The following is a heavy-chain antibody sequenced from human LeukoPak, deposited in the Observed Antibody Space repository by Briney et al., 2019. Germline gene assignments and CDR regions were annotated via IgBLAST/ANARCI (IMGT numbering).Heavy chain of an antibody. Sequence: ASVKVSCKASGYTFTGYYMHWVRQAPGQGLEWMGRINPNSGGTNYAQKFQGRVTMTRDTSISTAYMELSRLRSDDTAMYYCARELRITMVRGVMNYWGQGTLVTVSS. CDR1: GYTFTGYY. CDR2: INPNSGGT. D-gene: IGHD3-10*01. J-gene: IGHJ4*02. V-gene: IGHV1-2*06. CDR3: ARELRITMVRGVMNY.